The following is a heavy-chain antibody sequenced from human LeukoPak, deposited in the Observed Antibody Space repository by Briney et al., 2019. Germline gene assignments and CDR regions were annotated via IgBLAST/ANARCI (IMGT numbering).Heavy chain of an antibody. V-gene: IGHV3-49*04. D-gene: IGHD2-2*01. CDR1: GFTFGDYA. CDR3: TRDHMGYCSSTSCYGSYYYYYGMDV. Sequence: GGSLRLSCTASGFTFGDYAMSWVRQAPGKGLEWVGFIRSKAYGGTTEYAASVKGRFTISRDDSKSIAYLQMNSLKTEDTAVYYCTRDHMGYCSSTSCYGSYYYYYGMDVWGKGTTVTVSS. J-gene: IGHJ6*04. CDR2: IRSKAYGGTT.